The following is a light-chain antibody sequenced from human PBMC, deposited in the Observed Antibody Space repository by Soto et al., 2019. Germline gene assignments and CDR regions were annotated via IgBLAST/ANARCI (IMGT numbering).Light chain of an antibody. CDR1: QHVSSN. CDR2: RES. Sequence: EIVMTQSPATLSVSPEGSATLSCRASQHVSSNFAWYRQKPGQAPTLLIYRESTRATGIPARFSGSGSGTEFTLTISSLQSEDFAIYYCQHYNNWPYTFGQGTKLEIK. V-gene: IGKV3-15*01. J-gene: IGKJ2*01. CDR3: QHYNNWPYT.